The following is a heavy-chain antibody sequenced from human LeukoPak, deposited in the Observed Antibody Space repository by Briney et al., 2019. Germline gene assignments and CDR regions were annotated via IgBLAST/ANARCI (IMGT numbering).Heavy chain of an antibody. J-gene: IGHJ6*02. CDR2: IYYSGST. CDR3: ARQLVVLPAYYGMDV. CDR1: GGSISSYY. V-gene: IGHV4-59*01. Sequence: PSETLSLTCTVSGGSISSYYWSWIRQPPGKGLEWIGYIYYSGSTNYNPSLKSRVTISVDTSKNQFSLKLSSVTAADTAVYYCARQLVVLPAYYGMDVWGQGTTVTVSS. D-gene: IGHD2-2*01.